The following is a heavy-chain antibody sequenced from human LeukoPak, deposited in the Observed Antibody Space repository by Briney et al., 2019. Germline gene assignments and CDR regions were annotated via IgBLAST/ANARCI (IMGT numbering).Heavy chain of an antibody. Sequence: SQTLSLTCTVSGGSISSSSYYWGWIRQPPGKGLEWIGSIYYSGSTYYNPSFKSRVTISLDTSKNQFSLNLNSVTAADTAMYYCARDMDFYMDVWGKGSTVTVSS. D-gene: IGHD3/OR15-3a*01. J-gene: IGHJ6*03. V-gene: IGHV4-39*07. CDR1: GGSISSSSYY. CDR2: IYYSGST. CDR3: ARDMDFYMDV.